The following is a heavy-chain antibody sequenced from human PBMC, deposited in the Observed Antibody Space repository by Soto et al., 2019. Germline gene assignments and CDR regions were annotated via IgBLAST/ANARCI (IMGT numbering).Heavy chain of an antibody. CDR3: ATSRISIAVAGETEYYFDY. D-gene: IGHD6-19*01. J-gene: IGHJ4*02. V-gene: IGHV1-2*04. CDR1: GYIFTGYY. Sequence: ASVRVSCKASGYIFTGYYMHWVRQAPGQGLEWMGWINPNSGDTNYTQKFQGWVTMTRDTSISTAYMELSRLRSDDTAVYYCATSRISIAVAGETEYYFDYWGQGTPVTVSS. CDR2: INPNSGDT.